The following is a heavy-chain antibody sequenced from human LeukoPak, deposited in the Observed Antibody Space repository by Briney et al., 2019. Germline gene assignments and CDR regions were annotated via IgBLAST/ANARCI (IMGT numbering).Heavy chain of an antibody. D-gene: IGHD2-15*01. CDR2: ISGGAVST. CDR1: GFTFSNYA. CDR3: ARPAGCSSGDCWKFDP. V-gene: IGHV3-23*01. J-gene: IGHJ5*02. Sequence: GGSLRLSCAASGFTFSNYAVSWVRQAPGKGLEWVSTISGGAVSTYYADAVKGRFTISRDNSMNTLYLQMNSLRAEDTAVYYCARPAGCSSGDCWKFDPWGQGTLVTVSS.